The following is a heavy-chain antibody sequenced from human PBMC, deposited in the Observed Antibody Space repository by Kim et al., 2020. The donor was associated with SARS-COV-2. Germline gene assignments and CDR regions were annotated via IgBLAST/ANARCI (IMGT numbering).Heavy chain of an antibody. V-gene: IGHV4-39*01. J-gene: IGHJ4*01. D-gene: IGHD3-22*01. CDR1: GGSISSSSYY. Sequence: SETLSLTCTVSGGSISSSSYYWGWIRQPPGKGLEWIGSIYYIGSTYYNPSLKSRVTISVDTSKNQFSLKLSSVTAADTAVYYCARHRRQGIGVVITIFD. CDR2: IYYIGST. CDR3: ARHRRQGIGVVITIFD.